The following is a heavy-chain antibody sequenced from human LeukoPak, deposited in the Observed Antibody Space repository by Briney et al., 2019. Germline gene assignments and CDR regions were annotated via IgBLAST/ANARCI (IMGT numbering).Heavy chain of an antibody. CDR2: INPNSGGT. D-gene: IGHD2-2*03. V-gene: IGHV1-2*02. CDR1: GYTFTGYY. CDR3: ARGGMDIVVVSVDPFDY. J-gene: IGHJ4*02. Sequence: ASVKVSCKASGYTFTGYYMHWVRQAPGQGLEWMGWINPNSGGTNYAQKFQGRVTMTRDTSISTAYMELSRLRSDDTAVYYCARGGMDIVVVSVDPFDYWGQGTLVTVSS.